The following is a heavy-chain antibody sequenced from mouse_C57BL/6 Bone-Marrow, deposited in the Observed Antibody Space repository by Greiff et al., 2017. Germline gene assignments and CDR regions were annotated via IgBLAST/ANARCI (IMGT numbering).Heavy chain of an antibody. CDR3: TRTTAPGDFDY. J-gene: IGHJ2*01. V-gene: IGHV1-5*01. D-gene: IGHD1-2*01. Sequence: VQLQQSGTVLARPGASVKMSCKTSGYTFTSYWMHWVKQRPGQGLEWIGAIYPGNSDTSYNQKFKGKANLTAVTSASTAYMELSSLTNEDSAVYDCTRTTAPGDFDYWGQGTTLTVSS. CDR2: IYPGNSDT. CDR1: GYTFTSYW.